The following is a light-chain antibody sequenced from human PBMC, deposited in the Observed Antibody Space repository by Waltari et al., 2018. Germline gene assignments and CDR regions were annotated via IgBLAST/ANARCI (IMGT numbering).Light chain of an antibody. J-gene: IGKJ3*01. CDR1: ESLLSPSNNMNY. Sequence: DIVMTQSPDSLAVSLGERATITCHPSESLLSPSNNMNYLAWYQQRPGQPPRLLIYLTSTRESGVPDRFSGSGSGTDFTLTISSLQTEDVATYFCQQYFRGPISFGPGTKLEMK. CDR3: QQYFRGPIS. V-gene: IGKV4-1*01. CDR2: LTS.